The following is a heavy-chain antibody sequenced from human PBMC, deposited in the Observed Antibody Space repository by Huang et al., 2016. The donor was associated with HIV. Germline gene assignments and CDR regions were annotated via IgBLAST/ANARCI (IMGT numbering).Heavy chain of an antibody. Sequence: VQLVESGGGVVQPGRSLRLACAASGFSFSTYGLHWVRQAPGKGLGGVEVISYDGRNKYYAHSGKCRFTISRDTSENKVYLQMNSLRHEDTAVYYCAKDGADEEWDIDYWGQGTLVTVSS. J-gene: IGHJ4*02. V-gene: IGHV3-30*18. CDR3: AKDGADEEWDIDY. CDR2: ISYDGRNK. D-gene: IGHD1-26*01. CDR1: GFSFSTYG.